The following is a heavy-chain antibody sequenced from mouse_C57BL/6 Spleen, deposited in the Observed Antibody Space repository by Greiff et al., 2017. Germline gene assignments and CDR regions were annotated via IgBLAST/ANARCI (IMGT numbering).Heavy chain of an antibody. D-gene: IGHD2-4*01. Sequence: VQLQQPGAELVKPGASVKMSCKASGYPFTSYWLTWVKQRPGQGLEWIGDIYPGSGSTNYNEKFKSKATLTVDTSSSTAYMQLSSRTSEDSAVYYCTRYDYDVAYWGQGTLVTVSA. J-gene: IGHJ3*01. CDR2: IYPGSGST. CDR3: TRYDYDVAY. V-gene: IGHV1-55*01. CDR1: GYPFTSYW.